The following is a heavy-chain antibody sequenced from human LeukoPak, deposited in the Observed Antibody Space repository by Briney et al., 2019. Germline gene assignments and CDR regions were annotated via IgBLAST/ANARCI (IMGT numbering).Heavy chain of an antibody. J-gene: IGHJ4*02. CDR2: ISYDGSNK. D-gene: IGHD3-22*01. V-gene: IGHV3-30*03. Sequence: PGGSLRLSCAASGFTFSSYSMNWVRQAPGKGLEWVAVISYDGSNKYYADSVKGRFTISRDNSKNTLYLQMNSLRAEDTAVYYCARDTTADIYDSSGFFDYWGQGTLVTVSS. CDR3: ARDTTADIYDSSGFFDY. CDR1: GFTFSSYS.